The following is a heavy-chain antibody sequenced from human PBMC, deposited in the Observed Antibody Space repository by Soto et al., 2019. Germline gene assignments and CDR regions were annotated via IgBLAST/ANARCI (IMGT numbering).Heavy chain of an antibody. V-gene: IGHV4-59*01. J-gene: IGHJ6*02. CDR1: GGSISSYY. D-gene: IGHD2-8*02. Sequence: SETLSLTCTVSGGSISSYYWSWIRQPPRKGLEWIGYIYYSGSTNYNPSLKSRVTISVDTSKNQFSLKLSSVTAADTAVYYCARGTGGYPPYYYYYYGMDVWGQGTTVTVSS. CDR3: ARGTGGYPPYYYYYYGMDV. CDR2: IYYSGST.